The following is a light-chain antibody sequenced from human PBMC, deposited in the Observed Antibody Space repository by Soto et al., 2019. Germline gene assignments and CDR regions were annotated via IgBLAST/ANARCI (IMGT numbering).Light chain of an antibody. J-gene: IGLJ3*02. V-gene: IGLV1-40*01. Sequence: QSVLTQPPSVSGAPGQRVTISCTGSSSNIGAGYDVHWYQQLPGTAPKLLIYGNSNRPSGVPDRFSGSKSGTSASPAITGLQAEDEADYYCQSYDSSLPWVFGGGTKLTVL. CDR3: QSYDSSLPWV. CDR2: GNS. CDR1: SSNIGAGYD.